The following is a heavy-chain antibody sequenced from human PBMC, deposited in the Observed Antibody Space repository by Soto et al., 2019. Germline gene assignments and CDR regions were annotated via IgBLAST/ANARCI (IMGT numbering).Heavy chain of an antibody. CDR1: GFSLTTNKNC. CDR2: IDWDDDK. Sequence: GPTPGTPTHALGINCSFPGFSLTTNKNCVSCILQTPGKALEWLALIDWDDDKYYSTSLKTRLTISKDTPKNQVVLTMTNMDPVDTARYYCARINSPSTSWHYYFDYWGQGTLVTVSS. D-gene: IGHD6-13*01. CDR3: ARINSPSTSWHYYFDY. V-gene: IGHV2-70*01. J-gene: IGHJ4*02.